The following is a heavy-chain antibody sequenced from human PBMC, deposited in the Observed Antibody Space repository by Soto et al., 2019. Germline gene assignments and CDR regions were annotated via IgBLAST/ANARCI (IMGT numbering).Heavy chain of an antibody. CDR1: GFNFTAYA. J-gene: IGHJ3*02. V-gene: IGHV3-23*01. CDR2: LIGSGDPI. D-gene: IGHD2-8*01. Sequence: EVQLLESGGGLVQPGGSLRLSCAASGFNFTAYAMSWVRQAPGKGLEWVSGLIGSGDPIFYAASVRGRFTVSRDNSKNTLFLQMSSLRADDTSIDYCANDAIANNGIWEPFDMWGRGTGVTVSS. CDR3: ANDAIANNGIWEPFDM.